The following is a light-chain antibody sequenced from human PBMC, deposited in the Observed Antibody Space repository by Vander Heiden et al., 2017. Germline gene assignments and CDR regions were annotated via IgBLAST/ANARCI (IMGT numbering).Light chain of an antibody. CDR2: DDS. CDR3: QVWDSSSDHWV. Sequence: SYVLTQPPSASLPPGQRARITCGGNKIGSKSVHWYQHKPGQAPVLVVYDDSDRPSGIPERFSGSNSGNTATLTISRVEAGDEADYYCQVWDSSSDHWVFGGGTKLTVL. V-gene: IGLV3-21*02. J-gene: IGLJ3*02. CDR1: KIGSKS.